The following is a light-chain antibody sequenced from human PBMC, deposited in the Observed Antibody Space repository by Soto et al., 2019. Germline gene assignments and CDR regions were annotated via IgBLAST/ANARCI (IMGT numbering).Light chain of an antibody. J-gene: IGKJ1*01. V-gene: IGKV1-8*01. CDR2: APS. CDR3: QQNYRYPRA. CDR1: XGIXXY. Sequence: AIRMTRSPSXLSASTGDXVTISCRAGXGIXXYLASYQKKPGNAPKHLIYAPSPLQSEVPSRFIGKGSGTDFTLTISCLQSEAFATYYCQQNYRYPRAFGQPTKVQIK.